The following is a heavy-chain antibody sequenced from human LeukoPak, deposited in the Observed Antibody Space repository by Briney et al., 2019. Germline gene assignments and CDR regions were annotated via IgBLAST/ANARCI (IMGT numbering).Heavy chain of an antibody. D-gene: IGHD6-13*01. CDR2: ISSSSSYI. V-gene: IGHV3-21*01. CDR3: ARDPIAAAGTGTWFDP. CDR1: GFPFSSYS. J-gene: IGHJ5*02. Sequence: PEGSLRLSCEASGFPFSSYSMNWVRQAPGKGLEWVSSISSSSSYIYYADSVKGRFTISRDNAKNSLYLQMNSLRAEDTAVYYCARDPIAAAGTGTWFDPWGQGTLVTVSS.